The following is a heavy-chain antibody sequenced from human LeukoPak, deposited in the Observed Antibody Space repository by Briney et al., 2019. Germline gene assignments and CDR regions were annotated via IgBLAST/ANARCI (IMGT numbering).Heavy chain of an antibody. D-gene: IGHD4-17*01. CDR1: GFTFSNYW. J-gene: IGHJ4*02. CDR3: ASGYGDLGAY. Sequence: QSGGSLRLSCAASGFTFSNYWMHWVRQAPGRGLVWVSGISSHGSSTNHADSEKGRFTISRDNAKNTLHLQMNSLRAEDTAVYYCASGYGDLGAYWGQGTLVTVSS. V-gene: IGHV3-74*01. CDR2: ISSHGSST.